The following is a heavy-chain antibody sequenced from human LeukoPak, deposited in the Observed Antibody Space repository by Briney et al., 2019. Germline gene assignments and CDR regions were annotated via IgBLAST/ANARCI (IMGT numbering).Heavy chain of an antibody. CDR2: IYYGGST. CDR3: ARTMRDWQLPNIDAFLM. V-gene: IGHV4-39*01. J-gene: IGHJ3*02. CDR1: GGSISSSSYY. Sequence: SETLSLTCTVSGGSISSSSYYWGWIRQPPGKGLEWIGSIYYGGSTYYNPSLQSRVSISVDTSKNQFPLKVSSVTAADMAVYYCARTMRDWQLPNIDAFLMWGHGTMVTVSS. D-gene: IGHD3-22*01.